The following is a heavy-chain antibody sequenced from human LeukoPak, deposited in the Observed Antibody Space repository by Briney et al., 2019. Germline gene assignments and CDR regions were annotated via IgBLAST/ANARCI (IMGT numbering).Heavy chain of an antibody. D-gene: IGHD2-15*01. CDR2: ISGSGGST. Sequence: GGSLRLSCAASGFTFSSYAMSWVRQAPGKGLEWVSAISGSGGSTYYADYVKGRFTISRDNSKNTLYLQMNSLRAEDTAVYYCAKERYCSGGSCYADYWGQGTLVTVSS. CDR3: AKERYCSGGSCYADY. J-gene: IGHJ4*02. V-gene: IGHV3-23*01. CDR1: GFTFSSYA.